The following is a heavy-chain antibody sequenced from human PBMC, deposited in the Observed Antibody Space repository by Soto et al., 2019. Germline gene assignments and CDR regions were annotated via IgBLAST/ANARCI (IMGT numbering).Heavy chain of an antibody. Sequence: QVTLNASGRVLVKPTETVTLTCTVSGFSLTTGRMGVSWIRQSPGKALEWLAHIFSDNERAYSPSLQGRLTISKDSSGSQVVLSMTDMDPVDSGTYYCVRVNADSYQFCYVMDVRGHGTTVTVSS. J-gene: IGHJ6*02. D-gene: IGHD4-17*01. CDR3: VRVNADSYQFCYVMDV. V-gene: IGHV2-26*01. CDR2: IFSDNER. CDR1: GFSLTTGRMG.